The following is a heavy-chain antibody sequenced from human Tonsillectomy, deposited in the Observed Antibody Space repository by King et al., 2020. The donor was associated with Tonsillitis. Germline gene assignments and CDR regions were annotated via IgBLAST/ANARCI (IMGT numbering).Heavy chain of an antibody. V-gene: IGHV5-51*01. CDR1: GYSFTTYW. CDR2: IYPGDSDT. J-gene: IGHJ4*02. D-gene: IGHD3-10*01. Sequence: VQLVESGTEVKKPGESLKISCKGSGYSFTTYWIGWVRQMPGKGLEWMGIIYPGDSDTRYSPSFQGQVTISADKSINTVYVQWSSLKASDTAMYYCARKWFGEVEEYYFDYWGQGTLVTVSS. CDR3: ARKWFGEVEEYYFDY.